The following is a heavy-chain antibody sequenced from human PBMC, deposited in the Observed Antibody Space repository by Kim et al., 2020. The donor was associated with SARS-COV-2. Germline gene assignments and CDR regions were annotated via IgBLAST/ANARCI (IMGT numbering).Heavy chain of an antibody. CDR3: ARDRSSWYVGVDYYYGMDV. D-gene: IGHD6-13*01. CDR2: TYYWSKWYN. V-gene: IGHV6-1*01. CDR1: GDSVSSNSAA. Sequence: SQTLSLSCAISGDSVSSNSAAWNWIRQSPSRGLEWLGRTYYWSKWYNDYAVSVKSRITINPDTSKNQFSLQLNSVTPEDTAVYYCARDRSSWYVGVDYYYGMDVWGQGTTVTVSS. J-gene: IGHJ6*02.